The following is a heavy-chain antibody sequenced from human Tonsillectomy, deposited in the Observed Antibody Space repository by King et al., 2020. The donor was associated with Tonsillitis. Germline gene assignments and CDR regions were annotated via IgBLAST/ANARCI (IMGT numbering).Heavy chain of an antibody. D-gene: IGHD5-24*01. CDR2: IYSGGST. CDR1: GFTVSSNY. V-gene: IGHV3-53*04. Sequence: QLVQSGGGLVQPGGSLRLSCAASGFTVSSNYMSWVRQAPGKGLEWVSVIYSGGSTYYADSVKGRFTISRHNSKNTLYLPMNSLRAEDTAVYYCASKDRRDGYAFDIWGQGTMFTVSS. CDR3: ASKDRRDGYAFDI. J-gene: IGHJ3*02.